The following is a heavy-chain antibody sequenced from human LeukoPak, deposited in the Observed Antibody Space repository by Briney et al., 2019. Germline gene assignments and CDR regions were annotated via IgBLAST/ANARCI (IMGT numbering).Heavy chain of an antibody. J-gene: IGHJ4*02. Sequence: GGSLRLSCAASGFTFSRYWMSWVRQTPGKGPEWVANIKQDGSEKYYVDSVKGRFTISRDNAKNSLYLQMNSLRAEDTAVYYCARGGAVAGTGMGYWGQGTLVTVSS. D-gene: IGHD6-19*01. V-gene: IGHV3-7*03. CDR3: ARGGAVAGTGMGY. CDR2: IKQDGSEK. CDR1: GFTFSRYW.